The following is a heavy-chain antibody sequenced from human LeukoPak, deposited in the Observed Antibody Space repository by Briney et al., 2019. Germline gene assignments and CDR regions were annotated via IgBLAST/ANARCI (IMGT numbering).Heavy chain of an antibody. Sequence: GGSLRLSCAASGFTFSSYAMSWVRQAPGKGLEWVSAISGSGGSSNSADSVKGRFTTSRDNSKNTLYLQMNSLRAEDTAVYYCAKGGGLRNFDYWGQGTLVTVSS. D-gene: IGHD5/OR15-5a*01. J-gene: IGHJ4*02. CDR3: AKGGGLRNFDY. V-gene: IGHV3-23*01. CDR2: ISGSGGSS. CDR1: GFTFSSYA.